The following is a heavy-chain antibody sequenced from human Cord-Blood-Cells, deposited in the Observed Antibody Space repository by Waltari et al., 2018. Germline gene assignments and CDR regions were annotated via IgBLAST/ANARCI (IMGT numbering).Heavy chain of an antibody. CDR2: ISYDGSNK. D-gene: IGHD4-17*01. V-gene: IGHV3-30*18. CDR3: AKGIGDYVGYYYYGMDV. CDR1: GFTFSSYG. Sequence: QVQLVESGGGVVQPGRSLRLSCAASGFTFSSYGMHWVRQAPGKGLEWVAVISYDGSNKYYADSVKGRFTISRDNSKNTLYLQMNSLRAEDTAVYYCAKGIGDYVGYYYYGMDVWGQGTTVTVSS. J-gene: IGHJ6*02.